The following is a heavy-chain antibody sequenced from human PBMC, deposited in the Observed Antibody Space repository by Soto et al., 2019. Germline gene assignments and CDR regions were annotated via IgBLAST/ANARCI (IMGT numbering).Heavy chain of an antibody. J-gene: IGHJ5*02. CDR3: ARWWSGSRQGFDH. Sequence: QVQLQESGPGLVKPSQTLSLTCTVSGVSISSGDYYWIWIRQHPGKGLEWIGYISYSWSTCYNPSLKSRVTISVDTSKNQYSLKLSSVTAADTAVYSCARWWSGSRQGFDHWGQGTLVTVSS. D-gene: IGHD3-3*01. V-gene: IGHV4-31*03. CDR1: GVSISSGDYY. CDR2: ISYSWST.